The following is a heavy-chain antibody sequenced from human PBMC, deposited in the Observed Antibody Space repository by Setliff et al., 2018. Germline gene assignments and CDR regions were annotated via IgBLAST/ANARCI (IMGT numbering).Heavy chain of an antibody. CDR3: ARDVYDSSGYYYPLHLGY. J-gene: IGHJ4*02. CDR2: IKQDGSEK. Sequence: GGSLRLSCAASGFTFSSYAMHWVRQAPGKGLEWVANIKQDGSEKYYVDSVKGRFTISRDNAKNSLYLQMNSLRAEDTAVYYCARDVYDSSGYYYPLHLGYWGQGTLVTVSS. CDR1: GFTFSSYA. V-gene: IGHV3-7*01. D-gene: IGHD3-22*01.